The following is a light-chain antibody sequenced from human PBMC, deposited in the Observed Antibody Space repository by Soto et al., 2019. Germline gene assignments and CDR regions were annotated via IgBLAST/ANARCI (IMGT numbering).Light chain of an antibody. V-gene: IGKV3-15*01. CDR1: QSVSSN. Sequence: EIVMTQSPATLSVSPGERATLSCRANQSVSSNLAWYQQKPGQAPRLLISGASTRATGIPDRFSGSGSGTEFTLTISSLQSEDSAVYYCQEYNNWPALTFGGGTKVDIK. CDR2: GAS. J-gene: IGKJ4*01. CDR3: QEYNNWPALT.